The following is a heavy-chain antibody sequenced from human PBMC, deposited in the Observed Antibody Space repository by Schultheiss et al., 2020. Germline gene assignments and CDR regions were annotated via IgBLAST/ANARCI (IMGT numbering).Heavy chain of an antibody. V-gene: IGHV1-2*04. D-gene: IGHD5-18*01. Sequence: ASVKVSCKASGYTFTSYGISWVRQAPGQGLEWMGWINPNSGGTNYAQKFQGWVTMTRDTSISTAYMELSRLRSDDTAVYYCAKDPQVRYSYGPDYFDYWGQGTLVTVSS. CDR3: AKDPQVRYSYGPDYFDY. J-gene: IGHJ4*02. CDR2: INPNSGGT. CDR1: GYTFTSYG.